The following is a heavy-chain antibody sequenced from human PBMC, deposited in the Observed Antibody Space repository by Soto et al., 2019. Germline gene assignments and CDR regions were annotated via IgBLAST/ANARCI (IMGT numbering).Heavy chain of an antibody. CDR3: AKYLLLITVSAKWFVF. D-gene: IGHD3-10*01. Sequence: GGSLRLSCAVSGLILSANAISLVRQAPGKGLEWVSAIAYSGGDTFYADSAKGRFTISRDNSKSTVYLRVNSLIVEDTAVYYCAKYLLLITVSAKWFVFWGKGT. CDR1: GLILSANA. CDR2: IAYSGGDT. J-gene: IGHJ6*03. V-gene: IGHV3-23*01.